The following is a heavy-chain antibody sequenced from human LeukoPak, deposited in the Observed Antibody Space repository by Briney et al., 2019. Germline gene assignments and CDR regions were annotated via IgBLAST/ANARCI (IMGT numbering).Heavy chain of an antibody. Sequence: GASVKVSCKASGYTFSNYGIRWVRQAPGQGLEWMGWISAYNGNTNYAQKFQGRVTMTTDTSTSTAYMELRSLRFDDTAVYYCARGMLLEDAFDIWGQGTMVIVSS. CDR1: GYTFSNYG. J-gene: IGHJ3*02. V-gene: IGHV1-18*01. CDR2: ISAYNGNT. D-gene: IGHD3-10*02. CDR3: ARGMLLEDAFDI.